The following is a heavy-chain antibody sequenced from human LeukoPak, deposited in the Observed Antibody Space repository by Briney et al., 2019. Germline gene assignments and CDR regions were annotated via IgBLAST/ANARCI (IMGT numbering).Heavy chain of an antibody. D-gene: IGHD3-22*01. Sequence: SETLSLTCTVSGDSISSNSYYWGWIRQPPGKGLVWIGSIYYSGASYYNPSLKSRVIISVDTSKNQFSLKLSSVTGADMAVFYCARHYYDSSGYYLEGFDIWGQGTMVTVSS. CDR3: ARHYYDSSGYYLEGFDI. CDR1: GDSISSNSYY. V-gene: IGHV4-39*01. J-gene: IGHJ3*02. CDR2: IYYSGAS.